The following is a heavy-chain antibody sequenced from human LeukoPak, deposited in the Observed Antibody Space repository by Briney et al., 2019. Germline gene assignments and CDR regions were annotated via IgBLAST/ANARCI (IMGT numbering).Heavy chain of an antibody. D-gene: IGHD6-19*01. CDR3: ARSPLDIAVAGTPLDY. CDR1: GGSISSGDYY. CDR2: IYYSGST. V-gene: IGHV4-30-4*08. J-gene: IGHJ4*02. Sequence: PSETLSLTCTVSGGSISSGDYYWSWIRQPPGKGLEWIGYIYYSGSTYYNPSLKSRVTISVDTSKNQFSLKLSSVTAADTAVYYCARSPLDIAVAGTPLDYWGQGTLVTVSS.